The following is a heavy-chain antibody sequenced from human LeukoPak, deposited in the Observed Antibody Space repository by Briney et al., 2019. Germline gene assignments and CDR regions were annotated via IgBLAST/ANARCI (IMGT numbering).Heavy chain of an antibody. CDR1: GFTFSSYS. J-gene: IGHJ3*02. Sequence: GGSLRLSCAASGFTFSSYSMNWVRQAPGKGLEWVSSISSSSSYIYYADSVKGRFTISRDNDKNSLYLQMNSLRAEDTAVYYCARDPWEGAFDIWGQGTMVTVSS. V-gene: IGHV3-21*01. CDR2: ISSSSSYI. CDR3: ARDPWEGAFDI. D-gene: IGHD1-26*01.